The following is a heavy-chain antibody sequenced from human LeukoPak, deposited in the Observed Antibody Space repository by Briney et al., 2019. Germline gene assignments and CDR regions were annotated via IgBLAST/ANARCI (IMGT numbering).Heavy chain of an antibody. J-gene: IGHJ3*02. CDR3: AKDSGNDAFDI. CDR1: GFTVSSNY. V-gene: IGHV3-53*05. Sequence: GGSLRLSCAASGFTVSSNYMSWVRQAPGKGLEWVSVIYSCGSTYYADSVKGRFTISRDNAKNSLYLQMNSLRAEDTALYYCAKDSGNDAFDIWGQGTMVTVSS. D-gene: IGHD4-23*01. CDR2: IYSCGST.